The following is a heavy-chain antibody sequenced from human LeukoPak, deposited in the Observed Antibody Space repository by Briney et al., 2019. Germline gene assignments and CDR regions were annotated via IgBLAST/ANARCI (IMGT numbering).Heavy chain of an antibody. D-gene: IGHD5-18*01. V-gene: IGHV3-9*01. J-gene: IGHJ3*02. CDR2: ISWNSGSI. CDR1: GFTFDDYA. Sequence: PGGSLRLSCAASGFTFDDYAMHWVRQAPGKGLEWVSGISWNSGSIGYADSVKGRFTISRDNAKNSLYLQMNSLRAEDTAVYYCAKDMGIQLTGDAFDIWGQGTMVTVSS. CDR3: AKDMGIQLTGDAFDI.